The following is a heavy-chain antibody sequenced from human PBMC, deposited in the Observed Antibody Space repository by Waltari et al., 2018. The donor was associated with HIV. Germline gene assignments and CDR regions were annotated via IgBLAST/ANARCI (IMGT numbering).Heavy chain of an antibody. CDR1: GFIFGSYW. CDR3: ARVEVVISSPWYWYFDL. J-gene: IGHJ2*01. D-gene: IGHD3-3*01. V-gene: IGHV3-74*01. Sequence: EVQLVESGGGLVQHGGSLGLSFAATGFIFGSYWMHWVRQVTGKGLVGVSRIKYAGSSATYADSVKGRFTISRDNAKKTLYLQMNSLRAEDTAVYYCARVEVVISSPWYWYFDLWGRGTLVTVSS. CDR2: IKYAGSSA.